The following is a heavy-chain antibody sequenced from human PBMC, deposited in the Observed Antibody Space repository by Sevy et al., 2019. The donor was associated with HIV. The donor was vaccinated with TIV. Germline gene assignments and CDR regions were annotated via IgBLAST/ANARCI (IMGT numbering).Heavy chain of an antibody. J-gene: IGHJ4*02. V-gene: IGHV3-7*01. D-gene: IGHD3-16*01. CDR3: AREVGGFNWRPYYFDS. CDR1: GFRFTDYW. CDR2: IKQDESEK. Sequence: GGSLRLSCADSGFRFTDYWMSWVRQTPGKGLEWVATIKQDESEKYYVDSVKGRFAISRDNGKNSVSLQMNGLRVEDTALYYCAREVGGFNWRPYYFDSWGQGTLVTVSS.